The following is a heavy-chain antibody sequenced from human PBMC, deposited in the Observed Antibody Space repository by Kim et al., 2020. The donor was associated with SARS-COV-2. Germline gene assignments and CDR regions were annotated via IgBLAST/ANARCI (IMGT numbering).Heavy chain of an antibody. D-gene: IGHD3-10*01. V-gene: IGHV4-34*01. CDR2: INHSGST. CDR1: GGSFSGYY. CDR3: ARFLPRHYYGSGTGFDY. Sequence: SETLSLTCAVYGGSFSGYYWSWIRQPPGKGLEWIGEINHSGSTNYNPSLKSRVTISVDTSKNQFSLKLSSVTAADTAVYYCARFLPRHYYGSGTGFDYWGEGARVAVSS. J-gene: IGHJ4*02.